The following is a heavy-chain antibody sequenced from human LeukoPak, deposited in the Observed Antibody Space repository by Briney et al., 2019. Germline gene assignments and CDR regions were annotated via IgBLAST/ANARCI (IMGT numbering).Heavy chain of an antibody. Sequence: ASVKVSCKAAGYTFTGYFMHWVRQAPGQGLEWMGWINPNSGGTNYAQKLHGRVTLTRDTTISTTYKELTSLRSDDMGVYDCARRWGGSYQLDYWGQGTLVTVSS. CDR2: INPNSGGT. CDR3: ARRWGGSYQLDY. CDR1: GYTFTGYF. V-gene: IGHV1-2*02. D-gene: IGHD1-26*01. J-gene: IGHJ4*02.